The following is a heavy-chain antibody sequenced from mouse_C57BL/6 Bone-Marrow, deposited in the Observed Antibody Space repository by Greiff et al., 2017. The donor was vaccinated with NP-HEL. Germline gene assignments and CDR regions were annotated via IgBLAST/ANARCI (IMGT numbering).Heavy chain of an antibody. CDR2: IFPGSGST. Sequence: QVQLQQSGPELVKPGASVKISCKASGYTFTDYYINWVKQRPGQGLEWIGWIFPGSGSTYYNEKFKGKATLTVDKSSSTAYMSLSSLTSEDSAVYFCARGSYDGYCAMDYWGQGTSVTVSS. CDR1: GYTFTDYY. J-gene: IGHJ4*01. D-gene: IGHD2-3*01. V-gene: IGHV1-75*01. CDR3: ARGSYDGYCAMDY.